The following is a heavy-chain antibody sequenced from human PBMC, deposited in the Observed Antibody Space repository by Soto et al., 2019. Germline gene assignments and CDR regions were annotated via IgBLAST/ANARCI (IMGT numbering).Heavy chain of an antibody. CDR1: GGTFSSYT. CDR2: IIPILGIA. J-gene: IGHJ4*02. V-gene: IGHV1-69*02. Sequence: QVQLVQSGAEVKKPGSSVKVSCKASGGTFSSYTISWVRQAPGRGLEWMGRIIPILGIANYAQKFQGRVTITADKSTSTAYMELSSLRSEDTAVYYCASIAVAGTGFDYWGQGTLVTVSS. CDR3: ASIAVAGTGFDY. D-gene: IGHD6-19*01.